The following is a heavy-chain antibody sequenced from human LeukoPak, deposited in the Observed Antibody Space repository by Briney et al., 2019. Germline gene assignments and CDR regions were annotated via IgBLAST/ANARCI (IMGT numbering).Heavy chain of an antibody. Sequence: VQLGGSLRLSCAASGFTFSNYWMHWVRQDPGKGLVWVSFINPDGSTTNYADSVKGRFTISRDNAKNTLYLQMNSLRAEDTAVYYCARASEGFGELFYYYYYMDVWGKGTTVTISS. J-gene: IGHJ6*03. CDR1: GFTFSNYW. V-gene: IGHV3-74*01. D-gene: IGHD3-10*01. CDR2: INPDGSTT. CDR3: ARASEGFGELFYYYYYMDV.